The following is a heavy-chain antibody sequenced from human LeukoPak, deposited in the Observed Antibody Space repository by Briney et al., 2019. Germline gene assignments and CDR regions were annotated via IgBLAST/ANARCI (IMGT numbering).Heavy chain of an antibody. D-gene: IGHD3-16*02. CDR3: ASLSPRATFDY. CDR1: GFTFSSYS. V-gene: IGHV3-48*02. J-gene: IGHJ4*02. Sequence: TGGSLRLSCAASGFTFSSYSMNWVRQAPGKGLEWVSYISSSSTIYYADSVKGRFTISRDNAKNSLYLQMNSLRDEDTAVYYCASLSPRATFDYWGQGTLVTVSS. CDR2: ISSSSTI.